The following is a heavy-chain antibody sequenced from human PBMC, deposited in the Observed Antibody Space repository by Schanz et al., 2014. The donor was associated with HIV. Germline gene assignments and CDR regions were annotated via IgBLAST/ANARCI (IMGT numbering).Heavy chain of an antibody. Sequence: VQLVESGGGLVKPGGSLRLSCAVSGFTFSNYAMHWVRQAPGKGLEWVAGISYDGSSTYYADSVKGRFTISRDNSKNTLYLQMNSLRAEDTAVYYCAKGQRGVVRGDIDCWGQGTLVTVSS. CDR2: ISYDGSST. CDR1: GFTFSNYA. CDR3: AKGQRGVVRGDIDC. D-gene: IGHD3-10*01. V-gene: IGHV3-30*04. J-gene: IGHJ4*02.